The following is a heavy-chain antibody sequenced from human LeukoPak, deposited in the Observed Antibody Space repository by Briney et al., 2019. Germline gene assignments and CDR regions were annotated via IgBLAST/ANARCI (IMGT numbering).Heavy chain of an antibody. CDR3: ARDRVAGTSPKVDY. J-gene: IGHJ4*02. CDR2: ISGSGGDR. Sequence: AGGSLRLSCAASGFTFSNYAMSWVRQTPGKGLEWVSVISGSGGDRFYGDSVKGRFTISRDNSKNTLYLQMNSLGAEDTALYYCARDRVAGTSPKVDYWGQGTLVTVSS. CDR1: GFTFSNYA. D-gene: IGHD1-7*01. V-gene: IGHV3-23*01.